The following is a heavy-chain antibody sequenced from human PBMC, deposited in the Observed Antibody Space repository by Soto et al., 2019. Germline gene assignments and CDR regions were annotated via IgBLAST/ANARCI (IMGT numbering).Heavy chain of an antibody. J-gene: IGHJ5*02. V-gene: IGHV3-23*01. CDR3: AKAAFLTTVTTASWFDP. CDR1: GFTFSSYA. Sequence: GGSLRLSCAASGFTFSSYAMSWVRQAPGKGLEWVSAISGSGGSTYYADSVKGRFTISRDNSKNTLYLQMNSLRAEDTAVYYCAKAAFLTTVTTASWFDPWGQGTLVTVS. D-gene: IGHD4-4*01. CDR2: ISGSGGST.